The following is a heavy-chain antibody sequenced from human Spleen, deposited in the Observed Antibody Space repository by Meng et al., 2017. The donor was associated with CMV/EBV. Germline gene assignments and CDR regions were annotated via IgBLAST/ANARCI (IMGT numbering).Heavy chain of an antibody. CDR2: TYYRSKWYN. CDR1: GDSVSSNSAA. CDR3: ARFLGYCSSTSCLYYYGMDV. D-gene: IGHD2-2*01. Sequence: SCAISGDSVSSNSAAWNWIRQSPSRGLEWLGRTYYRSKWYNDYAVSVKSRITINPDTSKNQFSLQLNSVTPEDTAVYYCARFLGYCSSTSCLYYYGMDVWGQGTTVTVSS. V-gene: IGHV6-1*01. J-gene: IGHJ6*02.